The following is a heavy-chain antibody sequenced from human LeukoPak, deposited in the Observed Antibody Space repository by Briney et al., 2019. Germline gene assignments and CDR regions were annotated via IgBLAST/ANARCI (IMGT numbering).Heavy chain of an antibody. CDR3: AKDYDAVTIPFDY. CDR1: GFTFSSYG. CDR2: ISYDGNNK. J-gene: IGHJ4*02. Sequence: PGGSLRLSCADSGFTFSSYGMHWVRQAPGKGLFWVAVISYDGNNKYYADSVKGRFTISRDNSKNTLYLQMNSLRAEDTAVYYCAKDYDAVTIPFDYWGQGTLVTVSS. V-gene: IGHV3-30*18. D-gene: IGHD4-17*01.